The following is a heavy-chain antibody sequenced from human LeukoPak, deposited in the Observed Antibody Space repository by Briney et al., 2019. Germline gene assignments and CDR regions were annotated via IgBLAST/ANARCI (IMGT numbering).Heavy chain of an antibody. V-gene: IGHV3-74*01. CDR1: GFTFSSYW. CDR3: ARARTVPGVDSGWFDP. CDR2: INSDGSST. J-gene: IGHJ5*02. Sequence: GGSLRLSCAASGFTFSSYWMHWVRQAPGKGLVWVSRINSDGSSTSYADSVKGRFTISRDNAKNTLYLQMSGLRAEDTAVYYCARARTVPGVDSGWFDPWGQGTLVTVSS. D-gene: IGHD4-17*01.